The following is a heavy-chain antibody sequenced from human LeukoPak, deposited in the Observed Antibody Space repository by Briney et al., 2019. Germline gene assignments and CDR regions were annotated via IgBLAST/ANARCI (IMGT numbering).Heavy chain of an antibody. CDR2: ISSDGSIK. CDR1: EFSFSYYA. Sequence: GRSLRLSCAASEFSFSYYAMHWVRQAPGKGLEWVAVISSDGSIKYYADSVKGRFTISRDNAKNTLYLQMNSLRAEDTAVYYCTFSSCGDHVGVDAFDIWGQGTMVIVSS. CDR3: TFSSCGDHVGVDAFDI. J-gene: IGHJ3*02. V-gene: IGHV3-30-3*01. D-gene: IGHD4-17*01.